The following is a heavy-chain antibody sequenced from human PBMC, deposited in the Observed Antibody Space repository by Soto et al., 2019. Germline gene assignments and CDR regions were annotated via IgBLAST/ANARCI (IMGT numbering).Heavy chain of an antibody. CDR2: IKSNSGGT. CDR1: RNSFIDYY. D-gene: IGHD1-1*01. J-gene: IGHJ6*02. Sequence: QVELVQSGDEVRKPGASVKVSCKASRNSFIDYYIHLVRQAPGQGLEWMGWIKSNSGGTKYAQRFQGRVTITRDTSIRTIYMELSRLKSDDTAVYYCAREDYNWNDYYYYGMDVWGQGTTVIVSS. V-gene: IGHV1-2*02. CDR3: AREDYNWNDYYYYGMDV.